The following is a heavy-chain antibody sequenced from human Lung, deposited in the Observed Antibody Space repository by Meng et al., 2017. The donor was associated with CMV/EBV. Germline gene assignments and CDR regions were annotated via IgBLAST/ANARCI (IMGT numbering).Heavy chain of an antibody. D-gene: IGHD6-6*01. V-gene: IGHV1-69*10. CDR3: ANQEYSSSRNRKNWFDP. CDR1: GGTFSSYA. J-gene: IGHJ5*02. Sequence: SXXVSXKASGGTFSSYAISWVRQAPGQGLEWMGGIIPILGIANYAQKFQGRVTITADKSTSTAYMELSSLRSEDTAVYYCANQEYSSSRNRKNWFDPWGKGTXVTVSS. CDR2: IIPILGIA.